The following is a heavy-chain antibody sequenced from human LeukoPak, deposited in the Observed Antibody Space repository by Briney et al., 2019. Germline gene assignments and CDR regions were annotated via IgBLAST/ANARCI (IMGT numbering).Heavy chain of an antibody. CDR1: GYTFTSYA. V-gene: IGHV1-3*01. CDR2: INAGNGNT. D-gene: IGHD1-26*01. CDR3: ALRVIVGATTDYYYYGMDV. J-gene: IGHJ6*02. Sequence: GASVKVSCKASGYTFTSYAMHWVRQAPGQRLEWMGWINAGNGNTKYSQKFQGRVTITRDTSASTAYMELSSLRSEDTAVYYCALRVIVGATTDYYYYGMDVWGQGTTVTVSS.